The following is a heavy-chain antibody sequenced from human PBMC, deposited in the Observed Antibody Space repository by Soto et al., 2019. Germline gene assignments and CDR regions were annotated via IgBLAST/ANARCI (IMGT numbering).Heavy chain of an antibody. CDR1: GFTFSTYS. V-gene: IGHV3-21*01. Sequence: LRLSCVGSGFTFSTYSINWVRQAPGKGLEWVSSISSRSDIYYADSVKGRFTISRDNAKNSVSLQMNSLRAEDTAVYYCAREYTAWPLAYGLDVWGQGTTVTVSS. CDR2: ISSRSDI. D-gene: IGHD2-2*02. CDR3: AREYTAWPLAYGLDV. J-gene: IGHJ6*02.